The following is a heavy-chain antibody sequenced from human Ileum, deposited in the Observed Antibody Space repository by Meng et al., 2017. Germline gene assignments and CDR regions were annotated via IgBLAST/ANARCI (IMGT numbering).Heavy chain of an antibody. J-gene: IGHJ4*02. CDR1: GGSISNYY. Sequence: GSLRLSCSVSGGSISNYYWSWIRQPPGKGLEWIGYIFYTGSTNYNPSLKSRVTISVDTSKNHFSLNLSSVTAADTAVYYCARGPTRYYFDYWGQGTLVTVSS. CDR2: IFYTGST. V-gene: IGHV4-59*01. CDR3: ARGPTRYYFDY. D-gene: IGHD4-17*01.